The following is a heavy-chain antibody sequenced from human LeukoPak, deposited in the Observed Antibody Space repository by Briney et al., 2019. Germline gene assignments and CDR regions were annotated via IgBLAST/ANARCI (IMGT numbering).Heavy chain of an antibody. V-gene: IGHV3-30*03. CDR3: ARDTTSYSSSGYHDY. CDR2: ISYDGSNK. D-gene: IGHD6-13*01. J-gene: IGHJ4*02. Sequence: PGRSLRLSCAASGFTFSSYGMHWVRQAPGKGLEWVAVISYDGSNKYYADSVKGRFTISRDNSKNTLYLQMNSLRAEDTAVYYCARDTTSYSSSGYHDYWGQGTLVTVSS. CDR1: GFTFSSYG.